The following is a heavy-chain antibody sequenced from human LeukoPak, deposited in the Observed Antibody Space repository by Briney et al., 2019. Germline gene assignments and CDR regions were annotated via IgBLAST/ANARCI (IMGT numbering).Heavy chain of an antibody. V-gene: IGHV3-66*01. CDR2: IYSGGDT. CDR3: ARDRGAYYYDTGY. D-gene: IGHD3-22*01. Sequence: PGGSLRLSCAASGFTVSSNYMNWVRQAPGKGLEWVSVIYSGGDTYYAESVKGRFTISRDNSKNTLYLQMNRLRVEDTAVYYCARDRGAYYYDTGYWGQGTLVTVSS. CDR1: GFTVSSNY. J-gene: IGHJ4*02.